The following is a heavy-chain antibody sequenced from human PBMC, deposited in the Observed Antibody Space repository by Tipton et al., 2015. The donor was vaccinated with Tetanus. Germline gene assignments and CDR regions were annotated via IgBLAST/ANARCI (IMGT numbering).Heavy chain of an antibody. Sequence: TLSLTCTVSGDSISRGGYFLNWIRQRPGEGPEGIGYIYYSGDTYYNPSLKSRVSMSVDTSKNQFSLNLTSVTAADTAVYYCARDQGGGRVVRLNWLDPWGQGTLVTVSS. CDR1: GDSISRGGYF. CDR3: ARDQGGGRVVRLNWLDP. J-gene: IGHJ5*02. V-gene: IGHV4-31*03. CDR2: IYYSGDT. D-gene: IGHD6-6*01.